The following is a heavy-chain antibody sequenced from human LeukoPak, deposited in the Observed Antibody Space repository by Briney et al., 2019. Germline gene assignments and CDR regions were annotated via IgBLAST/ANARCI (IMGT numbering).Heavy chain of an antibody. D-gene: IGHD3-3*01. CDR3: ARYYDFWA. J-gene: IGHJ4*02. CDR1: EFTFSTYA. V-gene: IGHV3-23*01. Sequence: GGSLRLSCVASEFTFSTYAMGWVRQAPGKGLEWVSGISGSGIHTYYANSMKGRFTISRDNAKNSLYLQMNSLRAEDTAVYYCARYYDFWAWGQGTLVTVSS. CDR2: ISGSGIHT.